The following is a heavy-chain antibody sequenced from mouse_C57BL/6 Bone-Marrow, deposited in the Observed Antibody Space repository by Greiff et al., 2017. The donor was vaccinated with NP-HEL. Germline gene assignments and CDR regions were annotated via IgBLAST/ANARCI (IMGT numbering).Heavy chain of an antibody. Sequence: QVQLQQPGAELVKPGASVKLSCKASGYTFTSYWMHWVKQRPGQGLEWIGMIHPNSGSTNYNEKFKSKATLTVDKSSSTAYMQLSSLTSEDSVVYYCAREGDGYYFFFAYWGQGTLVTVSA. D-gene: IGHD2-3*01. J-gene: IGHJ3*01. CDR1: GYTFTSYW. CDR3: AREGDGYYFFFAY. CDR2: IHPNSGST. V-gene: IGHV1-64*01.